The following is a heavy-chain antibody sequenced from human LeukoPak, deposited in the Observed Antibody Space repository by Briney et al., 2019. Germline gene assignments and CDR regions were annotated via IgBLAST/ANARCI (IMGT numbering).Heavy chain of an antibody. D-gene: IGHD4-11*01. Sequence: HSGGSLRLSCAASGFTFSSYGMQWVRQAPGKGLEWVAFIRYGGCNKFYAVSVKGRFTISRDNSKNTLYLQMNSLRAEDRAGYYFAKVYMTTVDYWGQGSLVTVSS. V-gene: IGHV3-30*02. J-gene: IGHJ4*02. CDR3: AKVYMTTVDY. CDR2: IRYGGCNK. CDR1: GFTFSSYG.